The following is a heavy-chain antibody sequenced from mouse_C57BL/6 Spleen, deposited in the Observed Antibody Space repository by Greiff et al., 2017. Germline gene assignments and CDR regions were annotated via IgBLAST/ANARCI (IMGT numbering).Heavy chain of an antibody. CDR1: GFTFSSYA. Sequence: DVMPVESGGGLVKPGGSLKLSCAASGFTFSSYAMSWVRQTPEKRLEWVATISDGGSYTYYPDNVKGRFTISRDNAKNNLYLQMSHLKSEDTAMYYCARDYDCFAYWGQGTLVTVSA. J-gene: IGHJ3*01. V-gene: IGHV5-4*01. D-gene: IGHD2-12*01. CDR3: ARDYDCFAY. CDR2: ISDGGSYT.